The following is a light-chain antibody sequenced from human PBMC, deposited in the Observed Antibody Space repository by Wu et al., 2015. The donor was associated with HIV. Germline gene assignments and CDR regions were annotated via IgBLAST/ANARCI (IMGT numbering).Light chain of an antibody. Sequence: EIVMTQSPATLSVSPGERATLSCRASQSVSSKLAWYQQKPGQAPRPLIYGASTRATGIPARFSGSGSGTEFTLTVSSMQSEDFAVYYCQQYNNWPPVTFGQGTKLEIK. CDR2: GAS. CDR3: QQYNNWPPVT. V-gene: IGKV3-15*01. CDR1: QSVSSK. J-gene: IGKJ2*01.